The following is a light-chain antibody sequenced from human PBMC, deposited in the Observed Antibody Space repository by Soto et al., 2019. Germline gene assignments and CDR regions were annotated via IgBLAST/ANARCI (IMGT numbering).Light chain of an antibody. CDR2: AAS. Sequence: DIQMTQSQSSRSQPVGDGVTIPSRAIQGIGNYLAWYHQKPGKVPKLLIYAASTLQSGVPSRFSGSGSGTDFTLTISSLQPEDVATYYCQKYNSAPWTFGQGTKVEIK. J-gene: IGKJ1*01. CDR3: QKYNSAPWT. V-gene: IGKV1-27*01. CDR1: QGIGNY.